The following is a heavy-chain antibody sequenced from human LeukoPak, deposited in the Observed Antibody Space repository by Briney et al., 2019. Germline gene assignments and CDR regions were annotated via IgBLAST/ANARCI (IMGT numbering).Heavy chain of an antibody. CDR2: ISGSGGST. CDR3: AKVPDYDILTGSFDY. J-gene: IGHJ4*02. CDR1: GFTFSSYA. D-gene: IGHD3-9*01. Sequence: SGGSLRLSCAASGFTFSSYAMSRVRQAPGKGLEWVSAISGSGGSTYYADSVKGRFTISRDNSKNTLYLQMNSLRAEDTAVYYCAKVPDYDILTGSFDYWGQGTLVTVSS. V-gene: IGHV3-23*01.